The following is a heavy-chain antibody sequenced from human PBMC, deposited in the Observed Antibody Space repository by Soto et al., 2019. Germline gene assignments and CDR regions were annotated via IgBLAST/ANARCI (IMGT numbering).Heavy chain of an antibody. CDR1: GYTFTSYG. D-gene: IGHD4-4*01. Sequence: AAVKVSCKASGYTFTSYGISWVRQAPGQGLEWMGWISAYNGNTNYAQKLQGRVTMTTDTSTSTAYMELRSLRSDDTAVYYCARDDYSNYVWSSYYYYYGMDVWGQGTTVTVSS. J-gene: IGHJ6*02. V-gene: IGHV1-18*01. CDR3: ARDDYSNYVWSSYYYYYGMDV. CDR2: ISAYNGNT.